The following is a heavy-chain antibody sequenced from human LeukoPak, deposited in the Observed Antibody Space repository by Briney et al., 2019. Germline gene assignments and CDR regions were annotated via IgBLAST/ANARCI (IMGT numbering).Heavy chain of an antibody. CDR3: AKYEGGTMFAY. J-gene: IGHJ4*02. CDR2: INYSGRT. Sequence: PSETLSLTCTVSGGSMISSHYWGWIRQPPGKGLEWIGSINYSGRTDYNPSLKSRVTISGDTSKNQFSLKLSSVTAADSAVYYCAKYEGGTMFAYWGQGTLVIVSS. CDR1: GGSMISSHY. V-gene: IGHV4-39*01. D-gene: IGHD1-26*01.